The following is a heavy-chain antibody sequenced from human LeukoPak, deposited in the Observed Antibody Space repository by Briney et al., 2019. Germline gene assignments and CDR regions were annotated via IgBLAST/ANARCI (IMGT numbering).Heavy chain of an antibody. CDR3: AKETPNTGWFDP. CDR2: INPSGGST. V-gene: IGHV1-46*01. CDR1: GYTFTSYY. D-gene: IGHD1-14*01. J-gene: IGHJ5*02. Sequence: ASVKVSCKASGYTFTSYYMHWVRQAPGQGLEWMGIINPSGGSTSYAQKFQGRVTMTKDTSTNTVYMELSSLRSEDTAIYYCAKETPNTGWFDPWGQGTLVTISS.